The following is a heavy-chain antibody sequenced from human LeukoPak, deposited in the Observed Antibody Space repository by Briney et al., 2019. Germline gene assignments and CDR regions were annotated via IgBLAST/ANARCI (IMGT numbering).Heavy chain of an antibody. CDR1: GFTFSSYG. Sequence: GGSLRLSCAASGFTFSSYGMHWVRQAPGKGLEWVAVIWYDGSNKYYADSVKGRFTISRDNSKNTLYLQMNSLRAEDTAVYCCARDPAPFYDFWSGMRGRGMDVWGQGTTVTVSS. CDR2: IWYDGSNK. D-gene: IGHD3-3*01. V-gene: IGHV3-33*01. CDR3: ARDPAPFYDFWSGMRGRGMDV. J-gene: IGHJ6*02.